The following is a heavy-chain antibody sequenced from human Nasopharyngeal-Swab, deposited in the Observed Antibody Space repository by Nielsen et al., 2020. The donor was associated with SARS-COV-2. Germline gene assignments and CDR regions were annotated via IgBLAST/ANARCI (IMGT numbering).Heavy chain of an antibody. J-gene: IGHJ3*02. CDR3: ARRYYYERDDAFDI. D-gene: IGHD3-22*01. Sequence: KVSCKGSGYSFTSYWIGWVRQMPGKGLEWMGIIYPGDSDTRYSPSFQGQVTISADKSISTAYLQWSSLKASDTAMYYCARRYYYERDDAFDIWGQGTMVTVSS. CDR1: GYSFTSYW. CDR2: IYPGDSDT. V-gene: IGHV5-51*01.